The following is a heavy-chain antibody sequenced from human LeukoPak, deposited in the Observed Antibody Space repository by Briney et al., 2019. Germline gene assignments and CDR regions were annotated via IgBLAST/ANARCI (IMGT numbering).Heavy chain of an antibody. Sequence: GGSLRLSCAASGFIISNHGMHWVRQAPGKGLEWVAVVWFDGSNKYYADSVKGRFTISGDNSENTLYLQMNSLRAEDTAVYYCARQASGDYQYYFDYWGQGTLVTVSA. CDR2: VWFDGSNK. CDR3: ARQASGDYQYYFDY. J-gene: IGHJ4*02. D-gene: IGHD4-17*01. CDR1: GFIISNHG. V-gene: IGHV3-33*01.